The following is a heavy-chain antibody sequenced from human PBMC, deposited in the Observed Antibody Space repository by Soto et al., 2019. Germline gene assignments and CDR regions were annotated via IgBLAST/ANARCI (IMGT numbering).Heavy chain of an antibody. CDR1: GYTFTSYG. CDR2: ISAYNGNT. Sequence: ASVKVSCKASGYTFTSYGISWVRQAPGQGLEWMGWISAYNGNTNYAQKLQGRVTMTTDTSTSTAYMELRSLRSDDTAVYYCARRYYDFWSGYYTYYYYGMDVWGQGTTVTVS. CDR3: ARRYYDFWSGYYTYYYYGMDV. J-gene: IGHJ6*02. D-gene: IGHD3-3*01. V-gene: IGHV1-18*01.